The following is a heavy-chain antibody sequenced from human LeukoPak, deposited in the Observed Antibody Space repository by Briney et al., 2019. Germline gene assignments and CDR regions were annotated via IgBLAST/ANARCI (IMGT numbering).Heavy chain of an antibody. Sequence: GESLKISCQGSGYSFTSYWISWVRQAPGKGLEWVSGISASGGDTYYADSMKGRFTISRDNSKNTLYLQMNSLRAEDTAVYFCAKACLKATTPGRGMDVWGQGTTVTVSS. CDR1: GYSFTSYW. V-gene: IGHV3-23*01. CDR3: AKACLKATTPGRGMDV. D-gene: IGHD5-24*01. CDR2: ISASGGDT. J-gene: IGHJ6*02.